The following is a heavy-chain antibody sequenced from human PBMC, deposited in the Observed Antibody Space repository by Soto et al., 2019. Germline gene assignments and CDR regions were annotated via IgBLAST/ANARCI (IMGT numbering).Heavy chain of an antibody. J-gene: IGHJ6*02. CDR2: ISYDGDNK. D-gene: IGHD1-1*01. Sequence: QVQLVESGGGVVQPGRSLRLSCAASGFTFSYHALNWVRQAPGKGLEWVAVISYDGDNKYIAEAVKGRLTISRDNPKNTVSLQTNSLRTEDTAMYFCARGTTTSAFSVMDVWGQGTTVTVSS. CDR1: GFTFSYHA. V-gene: IGHV3-30-3*01. CDR3: ARGTTTSAFSVMDV.